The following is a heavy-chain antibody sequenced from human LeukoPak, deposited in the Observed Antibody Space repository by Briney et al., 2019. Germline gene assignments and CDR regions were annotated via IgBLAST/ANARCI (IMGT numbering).Heavy chain of an antibody. CDR2: IYYSGST. Sequence: PSETLSLTCTVSGGSISSGDYYWSWIRQPPGKGLEWIGYIYYSGSTNYNPSLKSRVTISVDTSKNQFSLKLSSVTAADTAVYYCARSQYYYDSQPQGYWGQGTLVTVSS. V-gene: IGHV4-61*08. CDR1: GGSISSGDYY. D-gene: IGHD3-22*01. J-gene: IGHJ4*02. CDR3: ARSQYYYDSQPQGY.